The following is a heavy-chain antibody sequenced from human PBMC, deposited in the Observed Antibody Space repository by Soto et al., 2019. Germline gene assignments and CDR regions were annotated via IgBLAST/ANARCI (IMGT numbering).Heavy chain of an antibody. D-gene: IGHD1-1*01. CDR3: ARMVQGWLPDYYGVDV. J-gene: IGHJ6*02. CDR2: ISTLNGNT. CDR1: GYDYVTYA. V-gene: IGHV1-18*01. Sequence: QAQLVQSGAEVKKPGASVNVSCKASGYDYVTYAITWVRQRPGQGLEWMGWISTLNGNTNYAQNFQGRVTMTTDTSTRIVHLELRSLRSDDTAVYYCARMVQGWLPDYYGVDVWGQGTTVTVSS.